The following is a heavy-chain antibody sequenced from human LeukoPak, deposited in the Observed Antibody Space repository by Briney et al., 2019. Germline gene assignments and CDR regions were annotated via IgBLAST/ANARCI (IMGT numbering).Heavy chain of an antibody. Sequence: PGGSLRLSCAASGFTFSNYGMHWVRQAPGKGLEWVALIWSDGSSQYYADSVKGRFTISRDNSNNTQFLQMNSLRAEDTAVYYCAKDRGSRIYDGFTWFDPWGQGTLVTVSS. CDR1: GFTFSNYG. J-gene: IGHJ5*02. CDR2: IWSDGSSQ. D-gene: IGHD2-21*01. CDR3: AKDRGSRIYDGFTWFDP. V-gene: IGHV3-33*06.